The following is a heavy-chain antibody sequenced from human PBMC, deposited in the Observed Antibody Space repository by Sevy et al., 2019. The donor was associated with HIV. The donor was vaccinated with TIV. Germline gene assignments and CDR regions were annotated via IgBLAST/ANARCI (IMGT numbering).Heavy chain of an antibody. CDR1: GFTFSSYA. CDR2: ISGSGGST. D-gene: IGHD3-3*01. CDR3: AKLQSAFDFWSGYYPGY. Sequence: GGCLRLSCAASGFTFSSYAMSWVRQAPGKGLEWVSAISGSGGSTYYADSVKGRFTISRDNSKNTLYLQMNSLRAEDTAVYYCAKLQSAFDFWSGYYPGYWGQGTLVTVSS. J-gene: IGHJ4*02. V-gene: IGHV3-23*01.